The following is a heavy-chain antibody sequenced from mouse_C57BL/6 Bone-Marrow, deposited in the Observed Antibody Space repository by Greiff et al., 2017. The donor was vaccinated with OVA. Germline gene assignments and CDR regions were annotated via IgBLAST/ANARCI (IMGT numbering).Heavy chain of an antibody. V-gene: IGHV5-4*01. CDR3: ARDLLYGSSSWFAY. CDR2: ISDGGSYT. Sequence: DVMLVESGGGLVKPGGSLKLSCAASGFTFSSYAMSWVRQTPEKRLEWVATISDGGSYTYYPDNVKGRFTITRDNAKNNLYLQMSHLKSEDTAIYYCARDLLYGSSSWFAYWGQGTLVTVSA. CDR1: GFTFSSYA. D-gene: IGHD1-1*01. J-gene: IGHJ3*01.